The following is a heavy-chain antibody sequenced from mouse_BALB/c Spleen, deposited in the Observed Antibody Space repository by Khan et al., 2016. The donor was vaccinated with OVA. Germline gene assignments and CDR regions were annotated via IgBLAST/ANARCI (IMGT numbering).Heavy chain of an antibody. Sequence: VQLKQSGPELMKPGASVKISCKASGYSFTSYYIHWVKESHGKSLEWIGYIDPFSGGTTYNQKYKGKATLTVDKSSSPAYIHLSNLTSEYSAVYYCTRHGYLAWFTYWGQGTLVTVSA. J-gene: IGHJ3*01. D-gene: IGHD2-2*01. CDR3: TRHGYLAWFTY. V-gene: IGHV1S135*01. CDR1: GYSFTSYY. CDR2: IDPFSGGT.